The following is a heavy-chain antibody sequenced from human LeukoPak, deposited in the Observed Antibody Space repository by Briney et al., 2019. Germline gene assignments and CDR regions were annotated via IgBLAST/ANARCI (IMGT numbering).Heavy chain of an antibody. CDR3: ARELEMATINY. Sequence: GGSLRLSCAASGITVSSSYMSWVRQAPGKGLEWISVIYSSGTTYYADSVRGRFTISRDNSKNTLYLQMNSLRAEDTAVYYCARELEMATINYWGQGTLVTVSS. V-gene: IGHV3-66*01. J-gene: IGHJ4*02. CDR2: IYSSGTT. D-gene: IGHD5-24*01. CDR1: GITVSSSY.